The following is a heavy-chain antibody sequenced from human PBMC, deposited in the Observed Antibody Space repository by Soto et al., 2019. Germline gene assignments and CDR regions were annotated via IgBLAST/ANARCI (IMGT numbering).Heavy chain of an antibody. J-gene: IGHJ5*02. D-gene: IGHD3-3*01. CDR1: GGFVNSVNTY. CDR3: ARVPFSSVGVADPPVGWFDP. CDR2: IFYTGST. V-gene: IGHV4-30-4*01. Sequence: QVHLHESGPGLVKPSQTLSLTCTVSGGFVNSVNTYWSWIRQPPGKGLEWLGYIFYTGSTYYNPSLWSRITISIDTSKNRFSLKLTAVTAANTAVYYCARVPFSSVGVADPPVGWFDPWGQGTLVTVSS.